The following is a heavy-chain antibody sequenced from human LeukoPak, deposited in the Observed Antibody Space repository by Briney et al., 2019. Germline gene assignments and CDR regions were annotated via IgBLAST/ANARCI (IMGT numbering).Heavy chain of an antibody. CDR1: GFTFSSYW. CDR2: IKSDGRSI. V-gene: IGHV3-74*01. D-gene: IGHD5-12*01. CDR3: GREGRMATIDY. Sequence: PGGSLRLSCAASGFTFSSYWMHWVRQVPGKGLVGVSRIKSDGRSITYADSVQGRFTISRDNAKNTLYLQMNSLRVEDTAVYYCGREGRMATIDYWGQGTLVTVSS. J-gene: IGHJ4*02.